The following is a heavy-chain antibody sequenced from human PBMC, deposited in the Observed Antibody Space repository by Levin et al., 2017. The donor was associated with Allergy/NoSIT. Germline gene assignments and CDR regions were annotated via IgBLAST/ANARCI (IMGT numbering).Heavy chain of an antibody. D-gene: IGHD6-13*01. CDR2: INPSGGST. CDR1: GYTFTSYY. CDR3: ARVHVGSSSWYDQDDYYGMDV. Sequence: PGGSLRLSCKASGYTFTSYYMHWVRQAPGQGLEWMGIINPSGGSTSYAQKFQGRVTMTRDTSTSTVYMELSSLRSEDTAVYYCARVHVGSSSWYDQDDYYGMDVWGQGTTVTVSS. J-gene: IGHJ6*02. V-gene: IGHV1-46*01.